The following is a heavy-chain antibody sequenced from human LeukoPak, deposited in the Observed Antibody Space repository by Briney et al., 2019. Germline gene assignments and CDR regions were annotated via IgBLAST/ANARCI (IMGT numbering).Heavy chain of an antibody. J-gene: IGHJ4*02. CDR2: IYSGGGT. Sequence: PGGSLRLSCAASGFTVSNNYMSWVRQAPGKGLEWVSVIYSGGGTYYADSVEGRFTISRDNAKNSLYLQMNSLRDEDTAVYYCAREKWEPRRYFDYWGQGTLVTVSS. CDR3: AREKWEPRRYFDY. D-gene: IGHD1-26*01. CDR1: GFTVSNNY. V-gene: IGHV3-66*01.